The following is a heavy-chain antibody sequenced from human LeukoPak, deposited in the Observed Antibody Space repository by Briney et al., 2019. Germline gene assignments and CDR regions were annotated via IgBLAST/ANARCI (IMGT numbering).Heavy chain of an antibody. Sequence: SETLSLTCTVSSGSITSGSYYWSWIRQPAGKGLEWIGRIYTSGSTNYNPSLKSRVTISVDTSKNQFSLKLNSVTAADTAVYYCARGAYGSGSSATFDPWGQGTLVTVSS. CDR2: IYTSGST. J-gene: IGHJ5*02. V-gene: IGHV4-61*02. D-gene: IGHD3-10*01. CDR3: ARGAYGSGSSATFDP. CDR1: SGSITSGSYY.